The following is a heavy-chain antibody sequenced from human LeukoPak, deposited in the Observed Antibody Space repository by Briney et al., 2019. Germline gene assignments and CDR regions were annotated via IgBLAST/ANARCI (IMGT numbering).Heavy chain of an antibody. D-gene: IGHD1-1*01. V-gene: IGHV1-18*04. CDR3: ARSPSYNWNDGGDY. CDR2: ISAYNGNT. Sequence: ASVKVSCKASGYTFTSYGISWVGQAPGQGLEWMGWISAYNGNTNYTQKLQGRVTMTTDTSTSTAYMELRSLRSDDTAVYYCARSPSYNWNDGGDYWGQGTLVTVSS. J-gene: IGHJ4*02. CDR1: GYTFTSYG.